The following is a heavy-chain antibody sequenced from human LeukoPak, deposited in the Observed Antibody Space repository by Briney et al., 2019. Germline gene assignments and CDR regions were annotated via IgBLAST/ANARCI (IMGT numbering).Heavy chain of an antibody. CDR3: ARDSVGAGYFDY. V-gene: IGHV4-59*11. J-gene: IGHJ4*02. D-gene: IGHD1-26*01. CDR1: GGSSSSRD. CDR2: IYYSGST. Sequence: DTLSLKCTVGGGSSSSRDWSWILEPPWKGLEWIGYIYYSGSTNYNPSLKSRVTISVDTSKNQFSLKLSSVTAADTAVYYCARDSVGAGYFDYWGQGTLVTVSS.